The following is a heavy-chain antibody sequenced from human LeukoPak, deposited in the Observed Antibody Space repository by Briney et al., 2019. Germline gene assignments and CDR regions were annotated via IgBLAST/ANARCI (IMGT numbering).Heavy chain of an antibody. CDR2: MNPNSGKT. D-gene: IGHD2-21*02. V-gene: IGHV1-8*01. Sequence: ASVKVSCKASGYTLTSYDINWVRQATGQGLEWMGWMNPNSGKTGYAQKFQGRITITRNTSISTAYMELSSLRSEDTAVYYCANEVTPGYFDYWGQGTLVTVSS. CDR3: ANEVTPGYFDY. J-gene: IGHJ4*02. CDR1: GYTLTSYD.